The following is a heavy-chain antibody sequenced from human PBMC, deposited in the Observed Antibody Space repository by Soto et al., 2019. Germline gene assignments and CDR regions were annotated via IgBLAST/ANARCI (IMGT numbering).Heavy chain of an antibody. Sequence: SETLSLTCTVSGGSLTSYYWSWIRQPPGKGLEWIGFVYYTGIARYNPSLKSRVTISVDTSKNQFSLKLSSVTAADTAVYYCARRHGPFDFWGQGTLVTVSS. CDR3: ARRHGPFDF. J-gene: IGHJ4*02. CDR2: VYYTGIA. CDR1: GGSLTSYY. V-gene: IGHV4-59*01.